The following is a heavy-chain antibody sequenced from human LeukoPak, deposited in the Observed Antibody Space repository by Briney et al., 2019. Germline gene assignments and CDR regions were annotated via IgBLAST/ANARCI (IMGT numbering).Heavy chain of an antibody. J-gene: IGHJ4*02. Sequence: GGSLRLSCAASGFTFSSYTMSWVRQAPGKGLEWVSTITTSDGNTYYADSVKGRFTVSRDNSKNTLFLQMNSLRAEDTTVYYCAKDGGLWVSAHWGDSWGRGTLVTVSS. D-gene: IGHD7-27*01. CDR3: AKDGGLWVSAHWGDS. CDR1: GFTFSSYT. V-gene: IGHV3-23*01. CDR2: ITTSDGNT.